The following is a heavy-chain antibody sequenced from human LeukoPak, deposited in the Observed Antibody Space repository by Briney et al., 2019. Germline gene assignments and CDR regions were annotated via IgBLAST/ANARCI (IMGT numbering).Heavy chain of an antibody. V-gene: IGHV4-4*07. D-gene: IGHD4-23*01. Sequence: SETLSLTCTVSGGSISSYYWSWIRKPAGKGLEWIGRIYTSGSTNYNPSLKSRVTMSVDPSKNQFSLKLSSVTAADTAVYYCARDFFYGGNRYYFDDWGQGTLVTVSS. J-gene: IGHJ4*02. CDR1: GGSISSYY. CDR2: IYTSGST. CDR3: ARDFFYGGNRYYFDD.